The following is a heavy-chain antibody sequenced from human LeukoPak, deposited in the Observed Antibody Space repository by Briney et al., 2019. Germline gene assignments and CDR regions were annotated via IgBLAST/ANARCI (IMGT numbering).Heavy chain of an antibody. D-gene: IGHD3-22*01. CDR2: ISSNGGTI. J-gene: IGHJ4*02. Sequence: GGSLRLSCSASGFTFSTYTMHWVRQAPGKGLEYVSAISSNGGTIYYTDSVKGRFTISRDNSKSTLYLQLSSLRAEDTAVYYCVKGSEAYCDSKSDYWGQGTLVTVPS. V-gene: IGHV3-64D*09. CDR1: GFTFSTYT. CDR3: VKGSEAYCDSKSDY.